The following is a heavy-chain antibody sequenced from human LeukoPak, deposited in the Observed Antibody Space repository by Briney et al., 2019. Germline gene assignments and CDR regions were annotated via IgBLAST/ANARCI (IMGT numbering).Heavy chain of an antibody. CDR2: IFGTTATT. J-gene: IGHJ6*03. CDR3: ARVPGGRDSFLYYYYYMDV. V-gene: IGHV3-23*01. Sequence: GGSLRLSCEASGFTFRNYAISWVRQAPGKGLEWVSSIFGTTATTYYADSVKGRFTISRDNSKNTLYLQMNSLRAEDTAVYYCARVPGGRDSFLYYYYYMDVWGKGTTVTVSS. D-gene: IGHD3-16*01. CDR1: GFTFRNYA.